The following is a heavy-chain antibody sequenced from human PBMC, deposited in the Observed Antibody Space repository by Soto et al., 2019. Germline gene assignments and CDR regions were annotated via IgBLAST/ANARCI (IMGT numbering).Heavy chain of an antibody. J-gene: IGHJ6*02. D-gene: IGHD3-16*02. Sequence: LRLSCAASGFTVSSNYMSWVRQAPGKGLEWVSVIYSGGSTYYADSVKGRFTISRDNSKNTLYLQMNSLRAEDTAVYYCARDQGDYVLGSYRYPSEDYGMDVWGQGTTVTVSS. CDR1: GFTVSSNY. V-gene: IGHV3-53*01. CDR2: IYSGGST. CDR3: ARDQGDYVLGSYRYPSEDYGMDV.